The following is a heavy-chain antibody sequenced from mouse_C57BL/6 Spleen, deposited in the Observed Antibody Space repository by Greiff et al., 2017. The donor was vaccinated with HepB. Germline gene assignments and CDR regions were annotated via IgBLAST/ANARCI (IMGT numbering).Heavy chain of an antibody. CDR3: TRGEITTGYYFDY. CDR1: GYTFTDYE. D-gene: IGHD2-4*01. V-gene: IGHV1-15*01. Sequence: QVQLKESGAELVRPGASVTLSCKASGYTFTDYEMHWVKQTPVHGLEWIGAIDPETGGTAYNQKFKGKAILTADKSSSTAYMELRSLTSEDSAVYYCTRGEITTGYYFDYWGQGTTLTVSS. CDR2: IDPETGGT. J-gene: IGHJ2*01.